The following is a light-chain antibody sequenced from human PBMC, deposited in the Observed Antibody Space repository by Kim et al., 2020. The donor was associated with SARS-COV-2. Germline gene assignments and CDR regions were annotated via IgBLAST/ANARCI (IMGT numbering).Light chain of an antibody. V-gene: IGKV1-5*03. CDR1: QSSGRY. CDR2: KAS. Sequence: DIQMTQSPSTLSASVGDRVTITCRASQSSGRYLAWYQQKPGKAPKLLIYKASSLESGVPSRVSGSGSGTEFTLTISSLQPDDFATYYCQQYKSYPYTFGQGTKLEIK. CDR3: QQYKSYPYT. J-gene: IGKJ2*01.